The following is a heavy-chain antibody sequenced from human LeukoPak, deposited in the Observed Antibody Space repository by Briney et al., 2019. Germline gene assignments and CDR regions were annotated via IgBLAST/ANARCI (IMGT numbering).Heavy chain of an antibody. J-gene: IGHJ3*02. CDR3: ARDLGYSYGYHQNDAFDI. Sequence: GGSLRLSCAASGFTFSSYGMHWVRQAPGKGLEWVAVISYDGSNKFYADSVKGRFTISRDNAKNSLYLQMNSLRDEDTAVYYCARDLGYSYGYHQNDAFDIWGQGTMVTVSS. D-gene: IGHD5-18*01. CDR2: ISYDGSNK. CDR1: GFTFSSYG. V-gene: IGHV3-30*03.